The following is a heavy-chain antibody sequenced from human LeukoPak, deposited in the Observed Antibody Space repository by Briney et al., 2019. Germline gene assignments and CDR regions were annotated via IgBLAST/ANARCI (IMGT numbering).Heavy chain of an antibody. J-gene: IGHJ3*02. CDR3: SRGKKGTLWTTSDGPFDI. CDR1: GFTFGEYA. V-gene: IGHV3-49*04. Sequence: GGSLRLSCTTSGFTFGEYAMNWVRQAPGKGLEWVGFIRSKRNGGTTEYAASVQSRFTISRDDSKSIAYLQMNSLKTEDTAVYYCSRGKKGTLWTTSDGPFDIWGQGTMVTVSS. D-gene: IGHD5-18*01. CDR2: IRSKRNGGTT.